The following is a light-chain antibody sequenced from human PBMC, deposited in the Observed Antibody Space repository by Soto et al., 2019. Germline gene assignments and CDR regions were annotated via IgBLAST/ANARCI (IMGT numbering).Light chain of an antibody. CDR1: SSDVGSYNL. CDR3: CSYAGSSTVL. CDR2: EGS. J-gene: IGLJ2*01. Sequence: QSALTQPASVSGSPGQSITISCTGTSSDVGSYNLVSWYQQHTGKAPKLMIYEGSKRPSGVSNRFSGSNSGNTASLTISGLQSEDEADYYCCSYAGSSTVLLGGGTKRTVL. V-gene: IGLV2-23*01.